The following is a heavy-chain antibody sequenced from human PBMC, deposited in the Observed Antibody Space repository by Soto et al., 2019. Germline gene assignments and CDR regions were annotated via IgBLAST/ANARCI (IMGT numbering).Heavy chain of an antibody. Sequence: EVQLLESGGGLVQPVGSLRLSCAASGFTFSSYAMSWVRQTPGKGLEWVSAISGSGDSTYYADSVKGRFTISRDNSKNTLYLQMNSLRAEDTAVYYCAKLRWGSDNWFDPWGQGTLVTVSS. D-gene: IGHD3-10*01. CDR1: GFTFSSYA. CDR2: ISGSGDST. J-gene: IGHJ5*02. V-gene: IGHV3-23*01. CDR3: AKLRWGSDNWFDP.